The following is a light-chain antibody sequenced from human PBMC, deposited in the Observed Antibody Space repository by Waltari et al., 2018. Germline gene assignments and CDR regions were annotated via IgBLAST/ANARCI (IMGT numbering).Light chain of an antibody. CDR1: SSDVGADYY. V-gene: IGLV2-11*01. CDR2: DVT. J-gene: IGLJ3*02. Sequence: QSALTQPRSVAGSPGQTVTSSGPGTSSDVGADYYVAWYQHHPGKAPQLMIYDVTKRPSGVPDRFSGSKSGNTASLTISGLQAEDEADYYCCSYAGSHTWVFGGGTKLTVL. CDR3: CSYAGSHTWV.